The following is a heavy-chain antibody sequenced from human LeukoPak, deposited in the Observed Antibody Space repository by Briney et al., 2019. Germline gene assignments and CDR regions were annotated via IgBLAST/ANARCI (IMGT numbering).Heavy chain of an antibody. CDR2: IYPGDSDT. CDR3: ATRGYSYGKPFDY. V-gene: IGHV5-51*01. Sequence: GESLKISCKGSGYSFTSYWIGWVRQMPGKGLEWMGIIYPGDSDTRYSPSFQGQVTVSADKSISTAYLQWSSLKASDTAMYYCATRGYSYGKPFDYWGQGTLVTVSS. D-gene: IGHD5-18*01. CDR1: GYSFTSYW. J-gene: IGHJ4*02.